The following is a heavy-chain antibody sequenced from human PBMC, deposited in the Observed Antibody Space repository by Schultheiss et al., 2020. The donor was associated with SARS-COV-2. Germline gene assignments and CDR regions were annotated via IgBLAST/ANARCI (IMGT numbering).Heavy chain of an antibody. CDR3: ARDSQGDYYFDY. CDR2: IRQDGSEK. V-gene: IGHV3-7*03. D-gene: IGHD3-16*01. J-gene: IGHJ4*02. CDR1: GFTFSSYW. Sequence: GGSLRLSCSASGFTFSSYWMSWVRQAPGKGLEWVANIRQDGSEKYYVDSVKGRFTISRDNAKNSVYLQMNSLRAEDTAVYYCARDSQGDYYFDYWGQGTLVTVSS.